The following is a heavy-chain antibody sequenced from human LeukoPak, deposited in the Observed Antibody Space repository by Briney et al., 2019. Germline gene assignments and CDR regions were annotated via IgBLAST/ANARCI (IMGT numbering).Heavy chain of an antibody. CDR2: ISSSGTSI. J-gene: IGHJ4*02. CDR3: ASSRALGEQWLLY. CDR1: GFSFSSYT. Sequence: GGSLRLSCAASGFSFSSYTMNWVRQAPGKGLEWVAYISSSGTSIYYADSVKGRFTISRDNAKNSLYLQMNSLRAEDTAVFYCASSRALGEQWLLYWGQGTLVTVSS. V-gene: IGHV3-21*01. D-gene: IGHD6-19*01.